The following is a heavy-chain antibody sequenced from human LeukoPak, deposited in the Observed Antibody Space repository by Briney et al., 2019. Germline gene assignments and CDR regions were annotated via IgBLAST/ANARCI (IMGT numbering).Heavy chain of an antibody. J-gene: IGHJ4*02. CDR2: ISSSGSTI. Sequence: PGGSLRLSCAASGFTFSSYEMNWVRQAPGKGLEGVSYISSSGSTIYYADSVKGRFTISRDNAKNSLYLQMNSLSAEDTAVYYCARDAGATPYFDYWGQGTLVTVSS. CDR3: ARDAGATPYFDY. D-gene: IGHD1-26*01. V-gene: IGHV3-48*03. CDR1: GFTFSSYE.